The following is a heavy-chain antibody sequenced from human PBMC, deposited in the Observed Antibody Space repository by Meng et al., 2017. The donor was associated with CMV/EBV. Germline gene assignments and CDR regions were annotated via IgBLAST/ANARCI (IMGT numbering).Heavy chain of an antibody. CDR2: ISGSGGST. Sequence: LRLSCAAAGFTFSSYAMSWVRQATGKGLEWVSAISGSGGSTYYADSVKGRFTISRDNSKNTLYLQMNSLRAEDTAVYYCAKPMIVVVDWGQGTLVTVSS. CDR1: GFTFSSYA. CDR3: AKPMIVVVD. D-gene: IGHD3-22*01. V-gene: IGHV3-23*01. J-gene: IGHJ4*02.